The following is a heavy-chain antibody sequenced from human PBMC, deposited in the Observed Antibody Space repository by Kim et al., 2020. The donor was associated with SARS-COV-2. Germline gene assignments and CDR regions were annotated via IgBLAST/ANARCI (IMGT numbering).Heavy chain of an antibody. Sequence: GGSLRLSCVASGFTLNTYRINWVRQAPGKGLVWVSRINTGGSSTHYADSVKGRFTMSRDNAENTVILQMHSLRAEDTAVYYCARGMFASGFDVWGQGTTVTISS. CDR1: GFTLNTYR. D-gene: IGHD3-10*02. V-gene: IGHV3-74*01. CDR3: ARGMFASGFDV. CDR2: INTGGSST. J-gene: IGHJ6*02.